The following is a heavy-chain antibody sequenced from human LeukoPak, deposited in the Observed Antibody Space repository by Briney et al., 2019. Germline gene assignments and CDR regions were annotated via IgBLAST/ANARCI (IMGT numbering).Heavy chain of an antibody. D-gene: IGHD6-13*01. J-gene: IGHJ5*02. V-gene: IGHV4-39*07. Sequence: SETLSLTCTLPGGSISSSGYYWGWVRQPRGKGREWIVSIYYSGSTYYNPSLKSRVTISVDTSKNQFSLKLSSVTAADTAVYYCARDRYSSSWPIDYNWFDPWGQGTLVTVSS. CDR1: GGSISSSGYY. CDR2: IYYSGST. CDR3: ARDRYSSSWPIDYNWFDP.